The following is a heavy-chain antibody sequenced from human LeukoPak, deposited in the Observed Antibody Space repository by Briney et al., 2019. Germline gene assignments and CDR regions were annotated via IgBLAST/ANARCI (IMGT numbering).Heavy chain of an antibody. V-gene: IGHV1-2*02. CDR1: GYTFTGYY. CDR2: INPNSGGT. CDR3: ARVSRVVRGVLCLDY. J-gene: IGHJ4*02. D-gene: IGHD3-10*01. Sequence: GASVKVSCKASGYTFTGYYMHWVRQAPGQGLEWMGWINPNSGGTNYAQKFQGRVTMTRDTSISTAYMELSRLRSDDTAVYYCARVSRVVRGVLCLDYWGQGTLVTVSS.